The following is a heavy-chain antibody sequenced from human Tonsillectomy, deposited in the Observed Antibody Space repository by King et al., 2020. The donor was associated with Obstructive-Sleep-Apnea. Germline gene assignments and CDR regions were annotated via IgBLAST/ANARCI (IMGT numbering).Heavy chain of an antibody. CDR2: MSGSGGST. V-gene: IGHV3-23*04. CDR1: GFTFSSYA. J-gene: IGHJ4*02. D-gene: IGHD3-22*01. Sequence: VQLVESGGGLVQPGGSLRLSCAASGFTFSSYAMTWVRQAPGKGLEWVSAMSGSGGSTYYADYVKGRFTISRDNSKNTLYLQMNSLRAADTAVYYFAKDKDSSGYYILDYWGQGTLVTVSS. CDR3: AKDKDSSGYYILDY.